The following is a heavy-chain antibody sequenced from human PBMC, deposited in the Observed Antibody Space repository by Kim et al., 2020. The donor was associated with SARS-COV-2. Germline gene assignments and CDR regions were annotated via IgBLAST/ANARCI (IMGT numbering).Heavy chain of an antibody. Sequence: SETLSLTCTVSGGSISSSSYYWGWIRQPPGKGLEWIGSIYYSGSTYYNPSLKSRVTISVDTSKNQFSLKLSSVTAADTAVYYCARLGGYRAYFDYWGQGNLVTVSS. CDR2: IYYSGST. CDR3: ARLGGYRAYFDY. D-gene: IGHD5-18*01. V-gene: IGHV4-39*01. CDR1: GGSISSSSYY. J-gene: IGHJ4*02.